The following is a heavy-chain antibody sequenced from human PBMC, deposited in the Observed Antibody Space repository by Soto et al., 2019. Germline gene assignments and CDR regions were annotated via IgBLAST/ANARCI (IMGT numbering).Heavy chain of an antibody. V-gene: IGHV1-3*01. CDR2: INAGNGNT. D-gene: IGHD6-13*01. Sequence: QVQLVQSGAEVKKPGASVKVSCKASGYTFTSYAMHWVRQAPGQRLEWMGWINAGNGNTKYSQKFQGRVTITRDTSASTAYMELSSLRSEDTAVYDCARALGHSSSWPPEAVDIGGQVTMVTVSS. CDR1: GYTFTSYA. J-gene: IGHJ3*02. CDR3: ARALGHSSSWPPEAVDI.